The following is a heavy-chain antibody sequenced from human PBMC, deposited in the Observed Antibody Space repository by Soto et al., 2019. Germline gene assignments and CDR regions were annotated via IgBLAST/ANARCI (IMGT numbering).Heavy chain of an antibody. Sequence: QVQLVQSGAELKKPGASVKVSCKASGYTFSNYDMNWVRQATGQGPEWIGWVNPNNGDTGYAQKFQGRVTLTTDISTTTAYMELISLRSEDTAIYYCAKVSRKGSAIDFDYWGQGTLNTVSS. D-gene: IGHD3-10*01. V-gene: IGHV1-8*01. CDR3: AKVSRKGSAIDFDY. CDR1: GYTFSNYD. J-gene: IGHJ4*02. CDR2: VNPNNGDT.